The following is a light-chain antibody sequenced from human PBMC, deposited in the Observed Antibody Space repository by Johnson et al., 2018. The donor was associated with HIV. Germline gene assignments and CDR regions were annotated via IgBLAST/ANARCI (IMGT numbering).Light chain of an antibody. J-gene: IGLJ1*01. V-gene: IGLV1-51*01. CDR2: DTY. CDR1: TSNIGSND. CDR3: GTWYAALSAGG. Sequence: QSVLTQPPSVSAAPGQTVTISCSANTSNIGSNDVSWYQQLPGAAPKLLIYDTYKRPSGIPDRFSASKSGTSATLGITGLQTGAEADYYCGTWYAALSAGGFGTGTKVTVL.